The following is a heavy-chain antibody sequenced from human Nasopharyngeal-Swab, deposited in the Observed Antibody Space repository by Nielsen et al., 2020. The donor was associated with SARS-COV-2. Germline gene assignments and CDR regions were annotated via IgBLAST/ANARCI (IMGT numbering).Heavy chain of an antibody. Sequence: GSLSLSCAVSGGSFSGYYWSWIRQPPGKGLEWIGEINHSGSTNYNPSLKSRVTISVDTSKNQFSLKLSSVTAADTAVYYCARTDIVVVPAATTPRKDGMDVWGQGTTVTVSS. CDR2: INHSGST. J-gene: IGHJ6*02. D-gene: IGHD2-2*01. CDR3: ARTDIVVVPAATTPRKDGMDV. CDR1: GGSFSGYY. V-gene: IGHV4-34*01.